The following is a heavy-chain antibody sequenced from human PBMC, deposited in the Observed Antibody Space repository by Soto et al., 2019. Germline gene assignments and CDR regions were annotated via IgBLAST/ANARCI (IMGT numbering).Heavy chain of an antibody. CDR1: GDKVSSNSSA. D-gene: IGHD1-7*01. CDR3: AGTTSHQWYYMDV. V-gene: IGHV6-1*01. Sequence: SQTLSLTCAISGDKVSSNSSAWNWIRQSPSRGLEWLARTYYRSRWYNDYAVSVRSRITVNPDTSKNQFSLQLTSVTPEDTAVYYCAGTTSHQWYYMDVWGKGTTVTVSS. J-gene: IGHJ6*03. CDR2: TYYRSRWYN.